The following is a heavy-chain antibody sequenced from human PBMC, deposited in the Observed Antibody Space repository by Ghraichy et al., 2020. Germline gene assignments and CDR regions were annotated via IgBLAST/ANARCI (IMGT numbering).Heavy chain of an antibody. J-gene: IGHJ6*03. Sequence: SQTLSLTCTVSGGSISSYYWSWIRQPPGKGLEWIGYIYYSGSTNYNPSLKSRVTISVDTSKNQFSLKLSSVTAADTAVYYCARGYYDSSGYFQYYYYYYMDVWGKGTTVTVSS. V-gene: IGHV4-59*01. CDR3: ARGYYDSSGYFQYYYYYYMDV. CDR2: IYYSGST. D-gene: IGHD3-22*01. CDR1: GGSISSYY.